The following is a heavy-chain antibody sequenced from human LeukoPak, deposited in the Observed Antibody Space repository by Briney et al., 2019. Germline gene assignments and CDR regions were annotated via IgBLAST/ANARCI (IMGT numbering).Heavy chain of an antibody. CDR2: IYYSGST. CDR1: GGSISSYY. V-gene: IGHV4-59*08. D-gene: IGHD3-22*01. CDR3: ARHGYYDPFDY. Sequence: SETLSLTCTVSGGSISSYYWSWIRQPPGKGLEWIGYIYYSGSTNYNPSLKSRVTISVDTSKNQFSLKLSSVTAADTAVYYRARHGYYDPFDYWGQGTLVTVSS. J-gene: IGHJ4*02.